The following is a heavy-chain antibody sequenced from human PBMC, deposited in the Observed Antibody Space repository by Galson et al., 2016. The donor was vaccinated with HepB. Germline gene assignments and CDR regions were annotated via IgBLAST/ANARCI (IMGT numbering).Heavy chain of an antibody. CDR3: ARDKYDSSGQRKFDY. J-gene: IGHJ4*02. CDR2: TYYRSKWFN. D-gene: IGHD3-22*01. Sequence: CAISGDSVSSNTAAWNWIRQSPSRGLEWLGRTYYRSKWFNDYEAYVKSRITINPDTSKNQFSLQLNSVTPEDTAVYYCARDKYDSSGQRKFDYWGQGTLVTVSS. V-gene: IGHV6-1*01. CDR1: GDSVSSNTAA.